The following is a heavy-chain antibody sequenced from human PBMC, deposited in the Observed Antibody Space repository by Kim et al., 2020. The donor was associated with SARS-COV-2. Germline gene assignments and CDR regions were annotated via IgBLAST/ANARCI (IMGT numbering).Heavy chain of an antibody. J-gene: IGHJ4*02. D-gene: IGHD3-9*01. CDR3: ARADISPSSFDY. Sequence: RHSPSFQGQVTISADKSTITAYLQWSSLKASDTDMYYCARADISPSSFDYWGQGTLVTVSS. V-gene: IGHV5-51*01.